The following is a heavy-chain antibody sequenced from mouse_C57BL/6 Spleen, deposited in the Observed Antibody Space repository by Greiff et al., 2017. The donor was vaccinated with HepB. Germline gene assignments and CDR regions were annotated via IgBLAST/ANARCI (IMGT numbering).Heavy chain of an antibody. CDR3: ANYDYDDYFDY. CDR2: ISYDGSN. Sequence: EVQVVESGPGLVKPSQSLSLTCSVTGYSITSGYYWNWIRQFPGNKLEWMGYISYDGSNNYNPSLKNRISITRDTSKNQFFLKLNSVTTEDTATYYCANYDYDDYFDYWGQGTTLTVSS. D-gene: IGHD2-4*01. V-gene: IGHV3-6*01. CDR1: GYSITSGYY. J-gene: IGHJ2*01.